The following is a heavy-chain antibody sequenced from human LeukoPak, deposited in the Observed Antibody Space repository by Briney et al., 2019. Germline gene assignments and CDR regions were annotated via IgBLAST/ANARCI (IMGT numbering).Heavy chain of an antibody. V-gene: IGHV3-23*01. D-gene: IGHD3-10*01. Sequence: QTGGSLRLSCAASGFTFSSYAMSWVRQAPGKGLEWVSDISGSGGSTYYADSVKGRFTISRDNSKNTLYLQMNSLRAEDTAVYYCARGSGSYGIFDYWGQGTLVTVSS. CDR1: GFTFSSYA. CDR2: ISGSGGST. J-gene: IGHJ4*02. CDR3: ARGSGSYGIFDY.